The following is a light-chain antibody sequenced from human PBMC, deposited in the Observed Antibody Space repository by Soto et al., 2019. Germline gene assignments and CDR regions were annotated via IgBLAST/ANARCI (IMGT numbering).Light chain of an antibody. CDR1: QSVSKNY. J-gene: IGKJ1*01. Sequence: EIVFTQSRSPLSLSPGERSPPSFQAIQSVSKNYLAWDQQKPGQAPSLLIYGASNRATGIPDRLSGSGSGTDFTLTISRLEPEDSAVYYCQQYGTSGTFGQGTKVDIK. CDR3: QQYGTSGT. V-gene: IGKV3-20*01. CDR2: GAS.